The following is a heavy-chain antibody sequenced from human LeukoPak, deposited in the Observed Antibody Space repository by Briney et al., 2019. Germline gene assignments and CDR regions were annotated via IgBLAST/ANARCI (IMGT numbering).Heavy chain of an antibody. CDR2: ISGSGDST. CDR1: GFTFSSYA. D-gene: IGHD2-2*01. V-gene: IGHV3-23*01. J-gene: IGHJ6*02. CDR3: AKRPADCSSTSCPVINHYYYGMDV. Sequence: GGSLRLSCAASGFTFSSYAMSWVRQAPGKGLEWVSGISGSGDSTYYADSVKGRFTISRGKSKNTLYLQMNSLRAGDTAVYYCAKRPADCSSTSCPVINHYYYGMDVWGQGTTVTVFS.